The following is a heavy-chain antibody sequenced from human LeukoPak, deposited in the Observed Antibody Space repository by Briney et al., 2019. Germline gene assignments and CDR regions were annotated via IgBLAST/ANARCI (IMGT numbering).Heavy chain of an antibody. D-gene: IGHD6-19*01. CDR1: GYRFTSYW. Sequence: GESLKISRKGSGYRFTSYWIGWVRQMPGKGLEWMGIIYPADSDTRYSPSFQGQVTISADKTISTAYLQWSSLKASDTAMYYCARRGDSSDWYFWGQGTLVTVSS. J-gene: IGHJ4*02. CDR2: IYPADSDT. CDR3: ARRGDSSDWYF. V-gene: IGHV5-51*01.